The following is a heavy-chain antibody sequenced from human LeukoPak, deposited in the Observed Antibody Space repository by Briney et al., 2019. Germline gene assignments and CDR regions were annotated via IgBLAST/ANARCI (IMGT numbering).Heavy chain of an antibody. V-gene: IGHV4-59*08. D-gene: IGHD1-26*01. CDR3: ARHDSRGGSYDY. J-gene: IGHJ4*02. Sequence: SETLSLTCSVSGGSITNYHWSWIRQPPGNRLEWIGYIRSGESAMYNPSLESRVTMSVDTPMNHFSLRLNSLTAADTAAYYCARHDSRGGSYDYWGQGTLVTVSS. CDR1: GGSITNYH. CDR2: IRSGESA.